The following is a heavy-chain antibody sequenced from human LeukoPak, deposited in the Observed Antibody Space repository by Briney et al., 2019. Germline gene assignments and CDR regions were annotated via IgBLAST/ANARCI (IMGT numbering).Heavy chain of an antibody. D-gene: IGHD3-9*01. CDR2: IFSGGNT. Sequence: SETLSLTCTVSGASISSSRSFWGWIRQPPGKGLEWIVSIFSGGNTYYNPSLNSRVSISIDTSKNQFSLRLSSATAADTAFYFCARPQLGSSAGYVDYWGQGILVTVSS. CDR1: GASISSSRSF. V-gene: IGHV4-39*01. CDR3: ARPQLGSSAGYVDY. J-gene: IGHJ4*02.